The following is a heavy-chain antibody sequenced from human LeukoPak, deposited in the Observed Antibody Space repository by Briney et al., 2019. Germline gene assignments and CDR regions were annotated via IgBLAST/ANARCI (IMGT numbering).Heavy chain of an antibody. J-gene: IGHJ3*01. CDR3: VTRGGNIAVAGTGAFDV. D-gene: IGHD6-19*01. CDR2: ISSNGGST. Sequence: GGSLRLSCSASGFTFSSYAMHWVRQAPGKGLEYVSAISSNGGSTYYADSVKGRFTISRDNSKNTLYLQMSSLRAEDTAVYYCVTRGGNIAVAGTGAFDVWGQGTMVTVSS. CDR1: GFTFSSYA. V-gene: IGHV3-64D*06.